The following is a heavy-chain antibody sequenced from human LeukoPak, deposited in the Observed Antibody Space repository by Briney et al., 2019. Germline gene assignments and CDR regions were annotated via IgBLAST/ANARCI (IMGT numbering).Heavy chain of an antibody. V-gene: IGHV3-21*01. CDR2: ITSSSYI. CDR3: ARDPPRGCSSTSCSGY. D-gene: IGHD2-2*01. CDR1: GFTFSSYS. J-gene: IGHJ4*02. Sequence: GGSLRLSCAASGFTFSSYSMNWVRQAPGKGLEWVSSITSSSYIYYADSVKGRFTISRGNAKNSLYLQMNSLRAEDTAVYYCARDPPRGCSSTSCSGYWGQGTLVTVSS.